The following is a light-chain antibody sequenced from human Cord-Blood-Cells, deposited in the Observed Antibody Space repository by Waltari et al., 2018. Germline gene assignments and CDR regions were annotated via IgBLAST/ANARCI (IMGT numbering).Light chain of an antibody. CDR3: QQYSSSPLT. Sequence: EIVLTQSPGTLSLSPGERATLSCRASQSVSSSYLAWYQQKPGQAPRLLIYGASSRDTGIPDRFSGSGSGTDFTLTISRLEPEDFAVYYCQQYSSSPLTFGQGTKVEIK. J-gene: IGKJ1*01. V-gene: IGKV3-20*01. CDR1: QSVSSSY. CDR2: GAS.